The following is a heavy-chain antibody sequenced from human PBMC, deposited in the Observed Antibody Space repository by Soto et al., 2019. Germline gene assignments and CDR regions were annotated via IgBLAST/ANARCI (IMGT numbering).Heavy chain of an antibody. J-gene: IGHJ4*02. CDR3: ATSYGSWSTHFDF. D-gene: IGHD3-10*01. CDR2: VNPIVSMS. V-gene: IGHV1-69*02. CDR1: GGTFNSYT. Sequence: QVQLVQSGAEVKKPGSSVKVSCTASGGTFNSYTINWVRQAPGQGLEWVGRVNPIVSMSNYARKFQGRVTINADKSTSTAYMYLTSLKSDDTAVYYCATSYGSWSTHFDFWGQGSLVIVSS.